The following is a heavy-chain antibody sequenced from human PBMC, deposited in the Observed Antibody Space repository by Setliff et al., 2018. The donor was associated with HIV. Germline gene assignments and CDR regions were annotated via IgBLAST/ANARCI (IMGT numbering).Heavy chain of an antibody. CDR2: INAGNGNT. CDR3: ATGSPDGTLHYYYDSSGPDAFDI. Sequence: VKVSCKASGYTFTSYTMHWVRQAPGQRLEWMGWINAGNGNTRYSQKFQGRVTITADTSTDTAYMELSSLRSEDTAVYYCATGSPDGTLHYYYDSSGPDAFDIWGQGTMVTVSS. V-gene: IGHV1-3*01. D-gene: IGHD3-22*01. J-gene: IGHJ3*02. CDR1: GYTFTSYT.